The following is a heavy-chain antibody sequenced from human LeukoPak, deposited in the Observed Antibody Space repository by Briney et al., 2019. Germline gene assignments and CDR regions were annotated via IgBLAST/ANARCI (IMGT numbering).Heavy chain of an antibody. CDR1: GYTFTSYD. D-gene: IGHD2-15*01. CDR3: ARGLIKSDIVVVVAANI. CDR2: MNPNSGNT. V-gene: IGHV1-8*01. Sequence: ASVKVSCKASGYTFTSYDINWVRQATGQGLERMGWMNPNSGNTGYAQKFQGRVTMTRNTSISTAYMELSSLRSEDTAVYYCARGLIKSDIVVVVAANIWGQGTLVTVSS. J-gene: IGHJ4*02.